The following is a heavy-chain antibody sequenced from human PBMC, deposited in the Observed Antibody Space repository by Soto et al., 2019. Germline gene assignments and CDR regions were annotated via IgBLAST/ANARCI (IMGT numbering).Heavy chain of an antibody. Sequence: DVQLVESGGGLVQPGGSLRLSCAASGFTFEDYVMHWVRQAPGKGLEWVSGISWKSGTICYADSVKGRFTISRDNAKNSLYLQMNSLRTEDTAFYFCATDLSAQSVSRLDWFDPWGQGTLVTVSS. J-gene: IGHJ5*02. CDR2: ISWKSGTI. CDR3: ATDLSAQSVSRLDWFDP. V-gene: IGHV3-9*01. CDR1: GFTFEDYV. D-gene: IGHD6-13*01.